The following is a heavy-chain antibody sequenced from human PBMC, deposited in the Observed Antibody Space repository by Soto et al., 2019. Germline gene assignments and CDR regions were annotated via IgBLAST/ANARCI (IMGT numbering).Heavy chain of an antibody. CDR1: GFTFSSYA. V-gene: IGHV3-23*01. CDR2: ISGSGGST. CDR3: AKEVQERYSYGNTNDY. J-gene: IGHJ4*02. Sequence: GGSLRLSCAASGFTFSSYAMSWVRQAPGKGLEWVSAISGSGGSTYYADSVKGRFTISRDNSKNTLYLQMNSLRAEDTAVYYCAKEVQERYSYGNTNDYWGQGTLVTVSS. D-gene: IGHD5-18*01.